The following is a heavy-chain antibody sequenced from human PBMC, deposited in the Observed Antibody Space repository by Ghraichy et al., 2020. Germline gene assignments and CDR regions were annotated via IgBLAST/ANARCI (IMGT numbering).Heavy chain of an antibody. J-gene: IGHJ4*02. Sequence: GESLNISCAASGFTFSTSSMTWVRQAPGKGLEWLAAINGDGSVRYYLDSVKGRFTVSKDNAKNSLYLQMNSLRVEDTAVYFCARDPEWGALDYWGQGTLVTVSP. D-gene: IGHD1-14*01. CDR3: ARDPEWGALDY. CDR1: GFTFSTSS. CDR2: INGDGSVR. V-gene: IGHV3-7*03.